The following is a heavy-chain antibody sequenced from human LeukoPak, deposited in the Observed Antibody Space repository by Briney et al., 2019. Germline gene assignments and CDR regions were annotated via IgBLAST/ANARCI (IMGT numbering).Heavy chain of an antibody. CDR3: AKARGYCSGDTCYYFDY. D-gene: IGHD2-15*01. CDR2: MSGSGGSI. V-gene: IGHV3-23*01. J-gene: IGHJ4*02. CDR1: GFTFSSYS. Sequence: PGGSLRLSCAASGFTFSSYSMNWVRQAPGKGLEWVSGMSGSGGSIHYADSVKGRFTISRDNSKNTLYLQMNSLRAEDTAVYYCAKARGYCSGDTCYYFDYWGQGTLVTVSS.